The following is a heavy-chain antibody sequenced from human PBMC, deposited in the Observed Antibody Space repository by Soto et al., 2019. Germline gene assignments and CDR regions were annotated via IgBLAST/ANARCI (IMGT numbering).Heavy chain of an antibody. D-gene: IGHD2-21*02. CDR1: GGSVTSGNYF. Sequence: SETLSLTCTVSGGSVTSGNYFWNWIRQPPGKGLEWIGHIYYSGSTNYNPSLKSRVSISVDASKNQFSLKLSSVTAADTAIYYCARGPVVTPFVDYWGQGILVTVSS. CDR3: ARGPVVTPFVDY. V-gene: IGHV4-61*01. J-gene: IGHJ4*02. CDR2: IYYSGST.